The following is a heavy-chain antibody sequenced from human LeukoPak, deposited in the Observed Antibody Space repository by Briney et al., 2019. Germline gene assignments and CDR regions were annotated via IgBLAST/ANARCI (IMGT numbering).Heavy chain of an antibody. V-gene: IGHV4-61*02. Sequence: PSQTLSLTCTVSGDSISSGDYYWSWIRQPAGKGLEWIGRISSSGSTNYNPSLKSRVTISVDTSKNQFSLKLSSVTAADTAVYYCARGSGYNYGHFDDWGQGTLVTVSS. CDR3: ARGSGYNYGHFDD. D-gene: IGHD5-18*01. CDR1: GDSISSGDYY. CDR2: ISSSGST. J-gene: IGHJ4*02.